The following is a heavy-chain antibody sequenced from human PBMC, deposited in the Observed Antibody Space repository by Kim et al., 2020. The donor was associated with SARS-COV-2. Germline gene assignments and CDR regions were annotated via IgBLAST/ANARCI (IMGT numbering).Heavy chain of an antibody. J-gene: IGHJ6*02. D-gene: IGHD6-13*01. CDR1: GYSFTSYW. V-gene: IGHV5-10-1*01. CDR3: ARRDSSSKYYYYYGMDV. Sequence: GESLKISCKGSGYSFTSYWISWVRQMPGKGLEWMGRIDPSDSYTNYSPSFQGHVTISADKSISTAYLQWSSLKASDTAMYYCARRDSSSKYYYYYGMDVWGQGTTVTVSS. CDR2: IDPSDSYT.